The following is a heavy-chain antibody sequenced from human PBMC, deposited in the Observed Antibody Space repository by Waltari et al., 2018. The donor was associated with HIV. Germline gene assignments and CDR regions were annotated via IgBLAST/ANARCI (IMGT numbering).Heavy chain of an antibody. J-gene: IGHJ4*02. CDR3: AKDGGAYCGGDCHPYY. CDR2: ISYDGSNK. Sequence: QVQLVESGGGVVQPGRSLRLSCAASGFTFSSYGMHWVRQAPGKGLEWVAVISYDGSNKYYADSVKGRFTISRDNSKNTLYLQMNSLRAEDTAVYYCAKDGGAYCGGDCHPYYWGQGTLVTVSS. V-gene: IGHV3-30*18. D-gene: IGHD2-21*02. CDR1: GFTFSSYG.